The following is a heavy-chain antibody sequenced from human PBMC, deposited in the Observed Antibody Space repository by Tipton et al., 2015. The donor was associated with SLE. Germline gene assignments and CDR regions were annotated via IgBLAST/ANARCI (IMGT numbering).Heavy chain of an antibody. CDR2: IKQDGSEK. V-gene: IGHV3-7*03. J-gene: IGHJ4*02. Sequence: GSLRLSCAASGFTFSSYWMSWVRQAPGKGLEWVANIKQDGSEKYYVDSVKGRFTISRDNAKNSLYLQMNSLRAEDTAVYYCAKASIVGATDYYFDYWGQGTLVTVSS. CDR1: GFTFSSYW. D-gene: IGHD1-26*01. CDR3: AKASIVGATDYYFDY.